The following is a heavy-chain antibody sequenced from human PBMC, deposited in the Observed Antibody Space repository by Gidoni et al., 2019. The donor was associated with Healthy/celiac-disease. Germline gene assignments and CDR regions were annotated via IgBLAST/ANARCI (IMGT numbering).Heavy chain of an antibody. V-gene: IGHV4-59*01. D-gene: IGHD2-15*01. J-gene: IGHJ4*02. CDR1: GGSISSYY. CDR3: ARSHAFRKGGGSLYYFDY. Sequence: QVQLQESGPGLVKPSETLSLTCTVSGGSISSYYWSWIRQPPGKGLEWIGYIYYSGSTNYNPSLKSRVTISVDTSKNQFSLKLSSVTAADTAVYYCARSHAFRKGGGSLYYFDYWGQGTLVTVSS. CDR2: IYYSGST.